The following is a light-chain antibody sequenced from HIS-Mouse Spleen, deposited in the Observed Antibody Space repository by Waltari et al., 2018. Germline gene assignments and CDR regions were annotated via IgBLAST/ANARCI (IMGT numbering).Light chain of an antibody. V-gene: IGLV2-14*03. CDR1: SSAVGGYNH. Sequence: QSALTQPASVSGSPGQSITISCPGTSSAVGGYNHVSWYQQHPDKAPKLMIYDVSNRPSGVSNRFSGSKSGNTASLTISGLQAEDEADYYCSSYTSSSTYVFGTGTKVTVL. CDR3: SSYTSSSTYV. J-gene: IGLJ1*01. CDR2: DVS.